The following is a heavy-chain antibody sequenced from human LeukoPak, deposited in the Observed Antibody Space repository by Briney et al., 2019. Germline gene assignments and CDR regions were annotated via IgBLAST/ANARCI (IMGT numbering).Heavy chain of an antibody. CDR3: ARAHYCSSTSCYAGVFWFDP. Sequence: GASVNVSCKGSGYIFPDYYIYWVRQAPGQGLEWMGGIIPIFATPNYAQKFQGRVTITADESTSTAYMELSSLRSEDTAVYYCARAHYCSSTSCYAGVFWFDPWGQGTLVTVSS. D-gene: IGHD2-2*01. J-gene: IGHJ5*02. CDR2: IIPIFATP. V-gene: IGHV1-69*13. CDR1: GYIFPDYY.